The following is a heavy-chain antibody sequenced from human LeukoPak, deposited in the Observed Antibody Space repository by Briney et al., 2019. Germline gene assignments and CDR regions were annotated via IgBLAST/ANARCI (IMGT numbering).Heavy chain of an antibody. V-gene: IGHV3-30*03. CDR2: ISYDGSNK. CDR3: ARVPSEAYSSGPDAFDI. Sequence: GGSLRLSCAASGFTFSSYSMNWVRQAPGKGLEWVAVISYDGSNKYYADSVKGRFTISRDNSKNTLYLQMNSLRAEDTAVYYCARVPSEAYSSGPDAFDIWGQGTMVTVSS. CDR1: GFTFSSYS. D-gene: IGHD6-19*01. J-gene: IGHJ3*02.